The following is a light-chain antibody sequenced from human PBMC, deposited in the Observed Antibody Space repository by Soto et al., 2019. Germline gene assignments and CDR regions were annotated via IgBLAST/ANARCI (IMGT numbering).Light chain of an antibody. CDR3: VLYMGGGTYV. Sequence: QTVVTQEPSFSVSPGGTVTLTCGLSSGSVSTGHFPSWYQQTPGQAPRTLIYGTNSRSSGVPDRFSGSILGTKAALTITGAQADDESDYYCVLYMGGGTYVLGAGTKLTVL. V-gene: IGLV8-61*01. J-gene: IGLJ1*01. CDR2: GTN. CDR1: SGSVSTGHF.